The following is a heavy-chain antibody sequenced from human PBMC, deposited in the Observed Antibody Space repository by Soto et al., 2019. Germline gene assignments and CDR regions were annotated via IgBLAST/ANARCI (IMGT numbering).Heavy chain of an antibody. CDR2: IYSSGGT. V-gene: IGHV4-4*07. J-gene: IGHJ5*02. CDR3: ARGQRFSDSFDP. CDR1: GGAISGYY. Sequence: SETLSLTCTVSGGAISGYYWTWIRQPAGKGLEWIGRIYSSGGTKYNPSLKSRVDMSLDMSKNQFSLRLNSVTAADTAVYYCARGQRFSDSFDPWGQGPLVTVSS. D-gene: IGHD3-3*01.